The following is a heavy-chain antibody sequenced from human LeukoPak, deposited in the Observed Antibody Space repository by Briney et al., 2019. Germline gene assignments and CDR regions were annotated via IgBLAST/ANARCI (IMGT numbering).Heavy chain of an antibody. J-gene: IGHJ4*02. Sequence: GGSLTLSCAASGFTFSDDYMDWVRQVPGQGLEWVGRSANKDNSYSTYYAASVKGRFTISRDDSKNSVHLQMNSLKMEDTAVYYCARVPRIPNWTPDVYWGEGTLVTVSS. V-gene: IGHV3-72*01. D-gene: IGHD1-1*01. CDR3: ARVPRIPNWTPDVY. CDR2: SANKDNSYST. CDR1: GFTFSDDY.